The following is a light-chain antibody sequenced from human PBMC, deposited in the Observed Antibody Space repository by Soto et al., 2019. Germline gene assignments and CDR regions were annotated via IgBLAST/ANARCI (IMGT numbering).Light chain of an antibody. CDR3: QQYNNWPPYT. J-gene: IGKJ2*01. CDR2: GAS. Sequence: EIVMTQSPATLSVSPGERATLSCRASHSVSSNLAWYQQKPGQAPRLLIYGASTRATGIPARFSGSRSGTEFTLTISSLRSEDFAVYYCQQYNNWPPYTLGQGTK. V-gene: IGKV3-15*01. CDR1: HSVSSN.